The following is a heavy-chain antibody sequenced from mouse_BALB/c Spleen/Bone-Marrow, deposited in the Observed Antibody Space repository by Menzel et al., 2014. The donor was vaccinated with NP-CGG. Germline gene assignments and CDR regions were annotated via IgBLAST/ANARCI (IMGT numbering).Heavy chain of an antibody. CDR2: IRSKSNNYAT. D-gene: IGHD1-1*01. Sequence: EVMLVESGGGLVQPKGSLKLSCAASGFTFNTYAMNWVRQAPGKGLEWVARIRSKSNNYATYYADSVKDRFTISRDDSQSMLYLQMNNLKTGDTAMYYCVRHSYYYGSSYYAMDYWGQGTSVTVSS. J-gene: IGHJ4*01. CDR1: GFTFNTYA. CDR3: VRHSYYYGSSYYAMDY. V-gene: IGHV10-1*02.